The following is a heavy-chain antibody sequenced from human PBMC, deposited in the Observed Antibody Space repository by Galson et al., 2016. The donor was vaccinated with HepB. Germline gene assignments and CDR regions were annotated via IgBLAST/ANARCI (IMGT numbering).Heavy chain of an antibody. J-gene: IGHJ2*01. D-gene: IGHD1-14*01. Sequence: SLRLSCAASGFTFRSSKIDWVRQAPGQGLEWVSYIDDGSSTIYYADSVKGRFTISRDNAKNSVYLQMNSLRDEDTAVYYCARDATAITGAKSNRVWYFDLWGRGTLVTVSS. CDR2: IDDGSSTI. CDR1: GFTFRSSK. V-gene: IGHV3-48*02. CDR3: ARDATAITGAKSNRVWYFDL.